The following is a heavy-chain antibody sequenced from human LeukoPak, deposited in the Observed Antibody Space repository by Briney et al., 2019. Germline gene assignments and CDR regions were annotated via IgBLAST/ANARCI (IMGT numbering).Heavy chain of an antibody. J-gene: IGHJ4*02. CDR3: ARAKPKNMVRGLIMRRESRYYFDY. CDR2: ISGSGVMT. D-gene: IGHD3-10*01. V-gene: IGHV3-23*01. CDR1: GFTFSTYA. Sequence: GGSLRLSCVASGFTFSTYAMTWVRQAPGKGLEWVATISGSGVMTYYADSVKGRFTISRDNSKSTLYIQMNSLRAEDTAVYYCARAKPKNMVRGLIMRRESRYYFDYWGQGTLVTVSS.